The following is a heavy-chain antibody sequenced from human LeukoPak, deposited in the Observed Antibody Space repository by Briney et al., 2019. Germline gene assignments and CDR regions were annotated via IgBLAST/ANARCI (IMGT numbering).Heavy chain of an antibody. CDR1: GGSISSYY. D-gene: IGHD4-17*01. J-gene: IGHJ4*02. CDR3: ARHGADYGDSAMLYYFDY. V-gene: IGHV4-59*08. CDR2: IYYSGST. Sequence: PSETLSLTCTASGGSISSYYWSWIRQPLGKGLEWIGYIYYSGSTNYNPSLKSRVTISVDTSKNQFSLKLSSVTAADTAVYYCARHGADYGDSAMLYYFDYWGQGTLVTVSS.